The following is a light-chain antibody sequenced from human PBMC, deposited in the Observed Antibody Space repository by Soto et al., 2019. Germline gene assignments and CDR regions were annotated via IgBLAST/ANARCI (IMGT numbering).Light chain of an antibody. Sequence: QSVLTQPPSASGSPGQSVTISCTGTSSDVGGYNFVSWYQQHPGKAPKLMMYEVNKRPSGVPDRFSGSKSGNTASLTVSGLQAEDEADYYFSSYAGSNNLVFGGGTKLTVL. CDR1: SSDVGGYNF. CDR2: EVN. CDR3: SSYAGSNNLV. J-gene: IGLJ2*01. V-gene: IGLV2-8*01.